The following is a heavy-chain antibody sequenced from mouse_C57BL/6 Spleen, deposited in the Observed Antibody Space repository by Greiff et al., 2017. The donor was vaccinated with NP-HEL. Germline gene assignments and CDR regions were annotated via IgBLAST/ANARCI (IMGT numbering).Heavy chain of an antibody. CDR2: ISSGSSTI. D-gene: IGHD1-1*01. CDR3: ARTSALLRSYAMDY. CDR1: GFTFSDYG. V-gene: IGHV5-17*01. Sequence: EVQRVESGGGLVKPGGSLKLSCAASGFTFSDYGMHWVRQAPEKGLEWVAYISSGSSTIYYADTVKGRFTISRDNAKNTLFLQMTSLRSEDTAMYYCARTSALLRSYAMDYWGQGTSVTVSS. J-gene: IGHJ4*01.